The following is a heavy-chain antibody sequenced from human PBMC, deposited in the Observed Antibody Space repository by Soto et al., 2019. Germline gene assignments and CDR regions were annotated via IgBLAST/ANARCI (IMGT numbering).Heavy chain of an antibody. CDR1: GGSISSGGYH. CDR2: IYYSGST. CDR3: ASLVPLPRGYYFDY. V-gene: IGHV4-31*03. D-gene: IGHD2-15*01. J-gene: IGHJ4*02. Sequence: QVQLQESGPGLVKPSQTLSLTCTVSGGSISSGGYHWSWIRQHPGKGLEWIGYIYYSGSTYYNPSLKSRVTISVDTSKNQFSLKLSSVTAADTAVYYCASLVPLPRGYYFDYWGQGTLVTVSS.